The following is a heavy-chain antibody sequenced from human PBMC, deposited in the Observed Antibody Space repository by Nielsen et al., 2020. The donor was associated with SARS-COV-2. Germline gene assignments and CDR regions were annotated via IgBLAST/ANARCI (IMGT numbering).Heavy chain of an antibody. CDR3: ARTYGLLSEYYYYMDV. J-gene: IGHJ6*03. V-gene: IGHV2-26*01. D-gene: IGHD2-15*01. CDR2: IFSHDIK. CDR1: GFSLSTSGMC. Sequence: SGPTLVKPTQTLTLTCTFSGFSLSTSGMCVSWIRQPPGKALEWLAHIFSHDIKSYGTSLQSRLTISKDTSKSQVVLTMTNMDPVDTATYYCARTYGLLSEYYYYMDVWGKGTTVTVSS.